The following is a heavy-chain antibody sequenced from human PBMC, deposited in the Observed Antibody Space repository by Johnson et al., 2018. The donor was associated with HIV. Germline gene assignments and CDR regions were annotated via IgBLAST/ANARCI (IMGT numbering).Heavy chain of an antibody. Sequence: VQLVESGGGVVRPGGSLRLSCAASGFTFDDYAMHWVRQAPGKGLEWVSYISSSGSTIYYADSVKGRFTISRDNAKNSLYLQMNSLRAEDTAVYYCARDRIRSSHAFDIWGQGTMVSVSS. V-gene: IGHV3-48*03. CDR2: ISSSGSTI. CDR3: ARDRIRSSHAFDI. CDR1: GFTFDDYA. J-gene: IGHJ3*02. D-gene: IGHD6-6*01.